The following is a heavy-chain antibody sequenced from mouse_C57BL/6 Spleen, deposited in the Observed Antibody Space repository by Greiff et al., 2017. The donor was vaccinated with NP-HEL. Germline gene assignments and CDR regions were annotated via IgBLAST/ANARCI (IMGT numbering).Heavy chain of an antibody. Sequence: EVKLMESGPELVKPGASVKISCKASGYSFTGYYMNWVKQSPEKSLEWIGEINPSTGGTTYNQKFKAKATLTVDKSSSTAYMQLKSLTSEDSAVYYCARSYDLHYFDYWGQGTTLTVSS. D-gene: IGHD2-3*01. CDR2: INPSTGGT. CDR1: GYSFTGYY. CDR3: ARSYDLHYFDY. J-gene: IGHJ2*01. V-gene: IGHV1-42*01.